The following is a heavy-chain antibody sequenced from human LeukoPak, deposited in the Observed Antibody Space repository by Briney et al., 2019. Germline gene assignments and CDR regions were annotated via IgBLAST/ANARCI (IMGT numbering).Heavy chain of an antibody. Sequence: GGSLRLSCAASGFTFSSYSMKWVRQAPGKGLEWVSSISSSSTFISHADSVKGRFTISRDNAKNSLYLQMDSLGADDTAVYYCAREKYVDYAFDYGGRGTLVTVSS. CDR3: AREKYVDYAFDY. CDR1: GFTFSSYS. J-gene: IGHJ4*02. V-gene: IGHV3-21*01. D-gene: IGHD4-17*01. CDR2: ISSSSTFI.